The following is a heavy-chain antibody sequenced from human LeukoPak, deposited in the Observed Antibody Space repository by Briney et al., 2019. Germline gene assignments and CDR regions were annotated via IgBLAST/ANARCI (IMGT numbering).Heavy chain of an antibody. CDR2: INTDGTST. CDR1: GFTFSDYW. Sequence: GGSLRLSCAASGFTFSDYWIHWVRQAPGKGLVWVSRINTDGTSTTYADSVRGRFTISRDNAKNTLYLQMNSLRAEDTAVYYCARVVEYCSSTGCNYWYFDLWGRGTLVTVSS. V-gene: IGHV3-74*01. J-gene: IGHJ2*01. D-gene: IGHD2-2*01. CDR3: ARVVEYCSSTGCNYWYFDL.